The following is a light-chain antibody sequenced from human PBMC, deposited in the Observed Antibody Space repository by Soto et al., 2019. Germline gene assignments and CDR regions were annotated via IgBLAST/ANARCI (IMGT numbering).Light chain of an antibody. J-gene: IGLJ3*02. V-gene: IGLV2-8*01. Sequence: QSVLTQPPSASGSPGQSVAISCVATSGDLQDLNFVSWYQHLPGTAPTLIIYEVGQRPSGVSDRFSGSRSGNRASLTVSGLQTDDEGTYYCSSYTGRKIRLFGGGTKLTVL. CDR3: SSYTGRKIRL. CDR1: SGDLQDLNF. CDR2: EVG.